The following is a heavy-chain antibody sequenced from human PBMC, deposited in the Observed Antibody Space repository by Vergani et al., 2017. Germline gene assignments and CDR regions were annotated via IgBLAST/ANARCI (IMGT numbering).Heavy chain of an antibody. CDR1: GFTFSSYS. J-gene: IGHJ4*02. V-gene: IGHV3-21*01. Sequence: EVQLVESGGGLVKPGGSLRLSCAASGFTFSSYSMNWVRQAPGKGLEWVSSISSSSSYIYYADSVKGRFTISRDNAKNSLYLQMNSLRAEDTAVYYCARSIAAAGLFDYWGQGTLVTVSS. D-gene: IGHD6-13*01. CDR3: ARSIAAAGLFDY. CDR2: ISSSSSYI.